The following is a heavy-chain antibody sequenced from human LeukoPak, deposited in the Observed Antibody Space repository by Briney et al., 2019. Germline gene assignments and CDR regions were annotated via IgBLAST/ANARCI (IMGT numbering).Heavy chain of an antibody. CDR2: INPHSGGT. J-gene: IGHJ4*02. CDR3: AKRFERTYYFDY. CDR1: GYTFTGYY. D-gene: IGHD3-10*01. V-gene: IGHV1-2*02. Sequence: ASVKVSCKASGYTFTGYYMHWVRQAPGQGLEWMGWINPHSGGTNYAQKFQGRDTMTRDTSISTAYMELSSLRSDDTAMYYCAKRFERTYYFDYWGQETLVTVSS.